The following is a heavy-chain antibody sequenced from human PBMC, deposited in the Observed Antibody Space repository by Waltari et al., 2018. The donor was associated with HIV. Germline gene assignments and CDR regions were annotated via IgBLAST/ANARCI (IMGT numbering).Heavy chain of an antibody. V-gene: IGHV3-23*01. CDR2: ISGSGADT. CDR3: TKDRSFASLGGSNYDVFDI. J-gene: IGHJ3*02. Sequence: EGQLFVSGGDLVQRGGSLRFSCEASGFGSGAYVMFWVDRAPGKGLEWGAGISGSGADTYYANSGRVRFTIFRDNSSNKMFLQMNSLTVDDTAVYYCTKDRSFASLGGSNYDVFDIWGLGTKVTVSS. CDR1: GFGSGAYV. D-gene: IGHD3-16*01.